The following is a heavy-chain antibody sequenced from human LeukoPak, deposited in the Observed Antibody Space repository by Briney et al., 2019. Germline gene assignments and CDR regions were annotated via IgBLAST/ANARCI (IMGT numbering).Heavy chain of an antibody. J-gene: IGHJ3*02. CDR3: AKQTSGSYRNSFDI. V-gene: IGHV3-23*01. Sequence: GGSLRLSCAASGLTFRAYDMSWVRQAPGKGLEWVSTISGGGSGTYFAGSVKGRFTTSRDNSKNTLYLQMNSLRAEDTAVYYCAKQTSGSYRNSFDIWGQGTMVTVSS. D-gene: IGHD6-19*01. CDR1: GLTFRAYD. CDR2: ISGGGSGT.